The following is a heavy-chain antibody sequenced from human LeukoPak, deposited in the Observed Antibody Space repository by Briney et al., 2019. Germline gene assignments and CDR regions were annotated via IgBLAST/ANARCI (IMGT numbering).Heavy chain of an antibody. D-gene: IGHD3-10*01. V-gene: IGHV3-23*01. CDR3: AKDGPDYYGSGSYYTN. CDR1: GFTFSTYA. CDR2: ISGSGGST. Sequence: GGSLRLSCAASGFTFSTYAMTWVRQAPGKGLEWVSTISGSGGSTDYADSVKGRFTISRDNSKNTVYLQMNSLRAEDTAVYYCAKDGPDYYGSGSYYTNWGQGTLVTVSS. J-gene: IGHJ4*02.